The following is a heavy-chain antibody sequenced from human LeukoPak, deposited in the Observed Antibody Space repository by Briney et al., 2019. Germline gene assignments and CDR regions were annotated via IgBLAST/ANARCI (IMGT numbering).Heavy chain of an antibody. Sequence: PSETLSLTCTVSGDSTSSDRYYGGWVRQPPGKGLEWIGNIYYSRSTYYNPYLKSRVTMSVDTSKNQFFLKLNSVTAADTAVYYCARGRPYSGGYHLDYWGQGTLVTVSS. CDR3: ARGRPYSGGYHLDY. D-gene: IGHD1-26*01. J-gene: IGHJ4*02. CDR2: IYYSRST. CDR1: GDSTSSDRYY. V-gene: IGHV4-39*02.